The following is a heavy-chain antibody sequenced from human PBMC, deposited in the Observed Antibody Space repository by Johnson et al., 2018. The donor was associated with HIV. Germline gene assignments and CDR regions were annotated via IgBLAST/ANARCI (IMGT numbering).Heavy chain of an antibody. J-gene: IGHJ3*02. D-gene: IGHD6-19*01. CDR3: AKSVDIAVAGTILSHAFDI. CDR2: IYSGGST. Sequence: VQLVESGGGLVQPGGSLRLSCAASGFTVSSNYMSWVRQAPGKGLEWVSVIYSGGSTYYADSVNGRFTISRDNSKNTLYLQMNSLRAEDTAVYYCAKSVDIAVAGTILSHAFDIWGQGTMVTVSS. V-gene: IGHV3-66*01. CDR1: GFTVSSNY.